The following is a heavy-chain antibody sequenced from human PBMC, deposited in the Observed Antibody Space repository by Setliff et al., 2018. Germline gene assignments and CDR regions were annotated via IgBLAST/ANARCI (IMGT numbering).Heavy chain of an antibody. CDR2: ISACNGKT. V-gene: IGHV1-18*01. Sequence: GASVKVSCKASGYTLSNSILSWVRQAPGQGLEWVGWISACNGKTYFAQKFQDRITLTTDTSTNTGYLELRGLRSDDTAVYYCLRLVRYCTKIACQATSGDEVWGLGTLVTVSS. D-gene: IGHD2-8*01. CDR3: LRLVRYCTKIACQATSGDEV. CDR1: GYTLSNSI. J-gene: IGHJ4*02.